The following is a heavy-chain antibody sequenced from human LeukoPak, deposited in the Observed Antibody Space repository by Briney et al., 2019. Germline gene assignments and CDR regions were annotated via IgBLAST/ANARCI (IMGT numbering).Heavy chain of an antibody. J-gene: IGHJ4*02. CDR2: ISYDENNK. D-gene: IGHD6-19*01. CDR1: GFTFSSYG. CDR3: ARDRTSGWGYFDY. V-gene: IGHV3-30*03. Sequence: AGGSLRLSCVASGFTFSSYGMYWVRHAPGKGLEWVAVISYDENNKYYADSVKGRFTISRDNSKNTVYLQMNSLRIEDTAVYYCARDRTSGWGYFDYWGQGTLVTVSS.